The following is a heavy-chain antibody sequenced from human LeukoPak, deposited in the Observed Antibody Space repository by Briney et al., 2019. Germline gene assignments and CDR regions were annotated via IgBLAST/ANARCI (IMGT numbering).Heavy chain of an antibody. V-gene: IGHV1-69*13. CDR2: IIPIFGTA. CDR3: ASRHSTEGSAALYGMDV. J-gene: IGHJ6*02. D-gene: IGHD3-10*01. Sequence: ASVKVSCKASGYTFTGHHMHWVRQAPGQGLEWMGGIIPIFGTANYAQKFQGRVTITADESTSTAYMELSSLRSEDTAVYYCASRHSTEGSAALYGMDVWGQGTTVTVSS. CDR1: GYTFTGHH.